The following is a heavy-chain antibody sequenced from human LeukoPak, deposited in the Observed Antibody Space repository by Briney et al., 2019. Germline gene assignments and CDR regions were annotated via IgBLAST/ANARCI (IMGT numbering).Heavy chain of an antibody. CDR1: GFMFHDYA. CDR3: ARESESSGWYDY. CDR2: ISGDGGST. J-gene: IGHJ4*02. D-gene: IGHD6-19*01. Sequence: HPGGSLRLSCAAPGFMFHDYAIHWVRQAPGKGLEWVSLISGDGGSTFYADSVKGRFTISRDNRKNSLYLQMNSLRSDDTALYYCARESESSGWYDYWGQGTLVTVSS. V-gene: IGHV3-43*02.